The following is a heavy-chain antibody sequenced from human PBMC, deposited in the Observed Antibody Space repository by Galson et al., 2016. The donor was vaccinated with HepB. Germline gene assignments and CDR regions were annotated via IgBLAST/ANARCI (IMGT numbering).Heavy chain of an antibody. Sequence: ETLSLTCTVSGGSINSTGYYWGWIRQPPGKGLERIASLYYSGRIYYNPSLKSRVTMSADTSKNHFSLRVSSVTAADTAVYYCARSRWENLDLWGQGTLVTVSS. V-gene: IGHV4-39*02. CDR2: LYYSGRI. CDR3: ARSRWENLDL. J-gene: IGHJ5*02. CDR1: GGSINSTGYY. D-gene: IGHD1-26*01.